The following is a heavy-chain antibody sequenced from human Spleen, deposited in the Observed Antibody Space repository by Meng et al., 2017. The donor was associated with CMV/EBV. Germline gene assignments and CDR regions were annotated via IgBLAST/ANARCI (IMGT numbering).Heavy chain of an antibody. Sequence: GGSLRLSCAASGFTFDDYAMHWVRQAPGKGLEWVSGISWNSGSIDYADSVKGRSTISRDNAKNTLYLQMNSLRAEDTAVYYCARDQTMGGYAMVDYWGQGTLVTVS. CDR1: GFTFDDYA. CDR2: ISWNSGSI. D-gene: IGHD5-12*01. V-gene: IGHV3-9*01. CDR3: ARDQTMGGYAMVDY. J-gene: IGHJ4*02.